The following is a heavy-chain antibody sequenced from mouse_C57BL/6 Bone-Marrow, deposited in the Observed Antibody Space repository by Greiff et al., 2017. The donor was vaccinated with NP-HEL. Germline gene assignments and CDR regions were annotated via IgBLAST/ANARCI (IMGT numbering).Heavy chain of an antibody. CDR2: INPSCGYT. D-gene: IGHD2-10*01. CDR1: GYTFTSYW. Sequence: QVQLQQSGAELAKPGASVKLSCKASGYTFTSYWMHWVKQRPGQGLEWIGYINPSCGYTNYNQKFKDKATLTADKSSSTAYMQLSSLTYEDSAVYYCYCRYLDCGGQGTALTVSA. J-gene: IGHJ2*01. V-gene: IGHV1-7*01. CDR3: YCRYLDC.